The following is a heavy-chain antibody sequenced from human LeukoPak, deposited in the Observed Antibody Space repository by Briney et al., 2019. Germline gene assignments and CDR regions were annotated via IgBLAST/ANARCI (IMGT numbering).Heavy chain of an antibody. CDR3: ARVDFYYYYYMDV. V-gene: IGHV4-39*07. Sequence: SETLSLTCIVSGGSISSSSYYWGWFRQPPGKGLEWIGSVLYSGSTYYNPSLKSRVTISVDTSKNQFSLKLSSVTAADTAVYYCARVDFYYYYYMDVWGKGTTVTISS. CDR1: GGSISSSSYY. D-gene: IGHD3/OR15-3a*01. CDR2: VLYSGST. J-gene: IGHJ6*03.